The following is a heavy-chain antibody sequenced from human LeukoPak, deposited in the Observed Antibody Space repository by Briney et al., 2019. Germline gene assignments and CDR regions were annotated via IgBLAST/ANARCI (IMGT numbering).Heavy chain of an antibody. D-gene: IGHD3-22*01. CDR3: AKDYARSVLEDYYDSSGYPD. V-gene: IGHV1-69*06. CDR1: GGTFSSYA. CDR2: IIPIFGTA. Sequence: SVKVSCKASGGTFSSYAISWVRQAPGQGLEWMGGIIPIFGTANYAQKFQGRVTITADKSTSTAYMELSSLRSEDTAVYYCAKDYARSVLEDYYDSSGYPDWGQGTLVTGSS. J-gene: IGHJ4*02.